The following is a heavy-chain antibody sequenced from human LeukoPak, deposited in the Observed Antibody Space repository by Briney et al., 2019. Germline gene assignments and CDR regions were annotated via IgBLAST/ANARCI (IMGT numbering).Heavy chain of an antibody. J-gene: IGHJ4*02. CDR2: IYHSGSS. D-gene: IGHD3-22*01. Sequence: SETLSLTCAVSGGSISNGGYSWSWIRQPPGKGLEWIGYIYHSGSSYYNPSLMSRVTISVDRSKNQFSLNLSSVTAADTAVYYCARAYYDSSAYYFDYWGQGTLVTVSS. CDR3: ARAYYDSSAYYFDY. CDR1: GGSISNGGYS. V-gene: IGHV4-30-2*01.